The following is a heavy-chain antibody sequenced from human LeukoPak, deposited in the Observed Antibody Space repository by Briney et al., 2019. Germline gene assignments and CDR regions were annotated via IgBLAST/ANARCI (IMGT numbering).Heavy chain of an antibody. CDR2: IWYDGSNK. D-gene: IGHD3-10*01. CDR1: GFTFSSYG. CDR3: ARDPSGGSGSYGPSDYYGMDV. V-gene: IGHV3-33*01. J-gene: IGHJ6*02. Sequence: GRSLRLSCVASGFTFSSYGMHWVRQAPGKGLEWVAVIWYDGSNKYYADSVKGRFTISRDNSKNTLYLQMNSLRAEDTAVYYCARDPSGGSGSYGPSDYYGMDVWGQGTTVTVSS.